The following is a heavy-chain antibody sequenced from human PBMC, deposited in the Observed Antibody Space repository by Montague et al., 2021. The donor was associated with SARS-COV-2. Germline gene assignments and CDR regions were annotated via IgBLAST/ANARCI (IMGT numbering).Heavy chain of an antibody. D-gene: IGHD2-15*01. CDR3: AGHNPVGGVRP. V-gene: IGHV4-59*08. CDR1: GGSISSYY. Sequence: SETLSLTCTVSGGSISSYYWSWIRQPPGKGPEWNGYVYYNCSTNYNPSLKRQGTLSVETAKNKFSLNLSSVTAADTAVYYYAGHNPVGGVRPWGQGTLVTVSS. CDR2: VYYNCST. J-gene: IGHJ5*02.